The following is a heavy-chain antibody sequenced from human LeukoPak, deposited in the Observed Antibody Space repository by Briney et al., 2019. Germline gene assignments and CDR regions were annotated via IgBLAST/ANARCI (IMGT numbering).Heavy chain of an antibody. CDR2: ISSSSSYI. CDR1: GFTFSSYS. CDR3: ARVDIVVVVAAYSGAFDI. Sequence: GGSLRLSCAASGFTFSSYSMNWVRQAPGKGLEWVSSISSSSSYIYYADSVKGRFTISRDNAKNSLYLQMNSPRAEDTAVYYCARVDIVVVVAAYSGAFDIWGQGTMVTVSS. J-gene: IGHJ3*02. D-gene: IGHD2-15*01. V-gene: IGHV3-21*01.